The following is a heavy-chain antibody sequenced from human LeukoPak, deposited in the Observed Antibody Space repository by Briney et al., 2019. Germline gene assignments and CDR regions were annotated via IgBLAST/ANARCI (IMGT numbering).Heavy chain of an antibody. D-gene: IGHD3-10*01. Sequence: GGSPRLSCAASGITFSSYGMSWVRQTPGKGLEWVSAISGSGGSTYYADSVKGRFTISRDNSKNTLYLQMNSLRVEDTAVYYCAKDGGVWFGESNDYWGQGTLVTVSS. CDR2: ISGSGGST. V-gene: IGHV3-23*01. CDR3: AKDGGVWFGESNDY. CDR1: GITFSSYG. J-gene: IGHJ4*02.